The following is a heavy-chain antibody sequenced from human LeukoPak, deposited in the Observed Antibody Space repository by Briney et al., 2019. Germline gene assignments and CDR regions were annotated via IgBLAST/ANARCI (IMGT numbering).Heavy chain of an antibody. J-gene: IGHJ5*02. CDR1: GYILTELS. CDR3: ATVLPITYYYDSSGYRSWFDP. Sequence: ASVKVSCKVSGYILTELSMHWVRQAPGKGLEWMGGFDPEDGETIYAQKFQGRVTMTEDTSTDTAYMELSSLRSEDTAVYYCATVLPITYYYDSSGYRSWFDPWGQGTLVTVSS. CDR2: FDPEDGET. V-gene: IGHV1-24*01. D-gene: IGHD3-22*01.